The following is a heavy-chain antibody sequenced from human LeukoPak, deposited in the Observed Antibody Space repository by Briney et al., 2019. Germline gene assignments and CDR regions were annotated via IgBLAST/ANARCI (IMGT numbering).Heavy chain of an antibody. Sequence: ESLKISCKGSGYSFTSYWIGWLRQMPGKGLEWMGIIYPGDSDTRYSPSFQGQVTISADESISTAYMQWSSLKASDTAMYYCARGTRGYSYGTAPFDYWGQGTLVTVSS. CDR2: IYPGDSDT. CDR3: ARGTRGYSYGTAPFDY. J-gene: IGHJ4*02. D-gene: IGHD5-18*01. CDR1: GYSFTSYW. V-gene: IGHV5-51*01.